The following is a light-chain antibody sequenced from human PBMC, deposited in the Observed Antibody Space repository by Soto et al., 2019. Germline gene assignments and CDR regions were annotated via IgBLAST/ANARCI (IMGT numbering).Light chain of an antibody. CDR1: QSVSSY. J-gene: IGKJ2*01. V-gene: IGKV3-11*01. CDR2: DAF. CDR3: QQRSNWPPT. Sequence: EIVLTQSPATLSLAPGERATLSCRASQSVSSYLAWYQQKHGQAPRRLIYDAFNRATGIPAWCSGSLSWSDFTLTSSILEPEDSAVYYCQQRSNWPPTFGKGTKLEIK.